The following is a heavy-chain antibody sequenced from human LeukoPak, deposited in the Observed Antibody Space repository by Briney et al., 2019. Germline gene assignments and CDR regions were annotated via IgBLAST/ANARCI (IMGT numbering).Heavy chain of an antibody. CDR1: GFTFSSYA. CDR2: IKQDGSEK. D-gene: IGHD2-2*01. J-gene: IGHJ4*02. CDR3: ARDRGYCSSTTCFVDY. V-gene: IGHV3-7*01. Sequence: GGSLRLSCAASGFTFSSYAMSWVRQAPGKGLEWVANIKQDGSEKYYVDSVKGRFTISRDNAKNSLYLQMNSLRAEDTAVYYCARDRGYCSSTTCFVDYWGQGTLVTVSS.